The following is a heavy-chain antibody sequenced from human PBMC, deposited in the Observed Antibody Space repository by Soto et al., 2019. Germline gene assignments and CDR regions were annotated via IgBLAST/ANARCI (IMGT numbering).Heavy chain of an antibody. V-gene: IGHV1-69*13. Sequence: GFSVKVSCKASGDTFSSYAIGWVRQAPGQGLEWMGGIIPIFGTANYAQKFQGRVTITADESTSTAYMELSSLRSEDTAVYYCAREFGRDNYYYYGMDVWGQGTTVTVSS. J-gene: IGHJ6*02. D-gene: IGHD3-16*01. CDR1: GDTFSSYA. CDR3: AREFGRDNYYYYGMDV. CDR2: IIPIFGTA.